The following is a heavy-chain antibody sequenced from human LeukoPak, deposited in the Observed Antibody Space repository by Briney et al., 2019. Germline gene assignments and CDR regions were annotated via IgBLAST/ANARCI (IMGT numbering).Heavy chain of an antibody. CDR1: GDSISSYY. CDR3: ARLPYSTGWYVY. V-gene: IGHV4-59*01. D-gene: IGHD6-19*01. Sequence: SETLSLTCTVSGDSISSYYWSWIRLPPGKGLEWIGYIYYSGSTNYNPSLKSRVTISVDTSKNQFSLKLGSVTASDTAVYYCARLPYSTGWYVYWGQGILVTVSS. CDR2: IYYSGST. J-gene: IGHJ4*02.